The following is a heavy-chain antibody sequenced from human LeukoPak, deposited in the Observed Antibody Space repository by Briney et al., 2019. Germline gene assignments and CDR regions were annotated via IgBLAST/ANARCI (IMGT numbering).Heavy chain of an antibody. CDR1: GGSISSSSYY. D-gene: IGHD3-3*01. Sequence: SETLSLTCTVSGGSISSSSYYWGWIRQPPGKGLEWIGSIYYSGSTYYNPSLKSRVTISVDTSKNQFSLKLSSVTAADTAVYYCAREVVRDFWSGYSSYYYYMDVWGKGTTVTVSS. J-gene: IGHJ6*03. V-gene: IGHV4-39*07. CDR2: IYYSGST. CDR3: AREVVRDFWSGYSSYYYYMDV.